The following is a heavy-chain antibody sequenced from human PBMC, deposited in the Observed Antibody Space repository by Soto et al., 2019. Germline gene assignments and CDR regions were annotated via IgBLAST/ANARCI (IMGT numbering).Heavy chain of an antibody. J-gene: IGHJ2*01. Sequence: EVQLLESGGGLVQPGGPWRFPFAALDSTFTTYPWTWFPRAPGKGLGCVSAISGTGGSSSYTDSVKGRFTISRDNSKNTLSLQMDSLRAEDTARYYCAKRAVAGRNWYFDLWGRGTLVTVSS. V-gene: IGHV3-23*01. CDR3: AKRAVAGRNWYFDL. CDR1: DSTFTTYP. D-gene: IGHD6-19*01. CDR2: ISGTGGSS.